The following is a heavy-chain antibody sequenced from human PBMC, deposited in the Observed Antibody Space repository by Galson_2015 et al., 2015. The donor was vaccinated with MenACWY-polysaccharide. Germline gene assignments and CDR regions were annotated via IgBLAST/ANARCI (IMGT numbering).Heavy chain of an antibody. D-gene: IGHD3-3*01. CDR1: GFTFSSYS. CDR3: VKTRIPLEWFFFDS. V-gene: IGHV3-21*06. Sequence: SLRLSCAASGFTFSSYSMHWVRQAPRKGLEWVSSISGKSNHIYYTDSVKGRFTISRDNAKNSLFLQMNNLGVEDTAVYYCVKTRIPLEWFFFDSWGQGALVTVSS. J-gene: IGHJ4*02. CDR2: ISGKSNHI.